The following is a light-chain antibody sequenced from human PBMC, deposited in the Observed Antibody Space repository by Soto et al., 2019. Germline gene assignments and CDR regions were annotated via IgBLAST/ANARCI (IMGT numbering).Light chain of an antibody. CDR1: GSNIGAGYD. CDR3: NSYTSSTTLV. V-gene: IGLV1-40*01. CDR2: GNT. J-gene: IGLJ2*01. Sequence: QLVLTQPPSVSGAPGQRVTLSCTGSGSNIGAGYDVDWYQHLPSTAPKVLIYGNTNRPSGVPDRFSGSKSGSTASLTISGLQAEDEADYYCNSYTSSTTLVFGGGTKLTVL.